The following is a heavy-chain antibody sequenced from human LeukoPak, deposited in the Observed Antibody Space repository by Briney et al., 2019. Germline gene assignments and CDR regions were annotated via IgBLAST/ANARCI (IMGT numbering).Heavy chain of an antibody. Sequence: GGSLRLSCAASGFTFSSYGMHWVRQAPGKGLEWVAVISYDGSNKYYADSVKGRFTISRDNSKNTLYLQMNSLRAEDTAVYYCAREAWYQYYFDYWGQGTLVTVSS. CDR1: GFTFSSYG. CDR3: AREAWYQYYFDY. CDR2: ISYDGSNK. V-gene: IGHV3-30*03. D-gene: IGHD2-2*01. J-gene: IGHJ4*02.